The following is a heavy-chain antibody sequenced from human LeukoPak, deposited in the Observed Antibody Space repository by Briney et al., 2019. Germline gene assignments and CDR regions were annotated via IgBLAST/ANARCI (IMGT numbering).Heavy chain of an antibody. Sequence: GGSLRLSCAASGFTFSSYAMSWARQAPGKGLEWVSAISGSGGSTYYADSVKGRFTISRDNSKNTLYLQMNSLRAEDTAVYYCAKSPWGLNDAFDIWGQGTMVTVSS. V-gene: IGHV3-23*01. J-gene: IGHJ3*02. CDR2: ISGSGGST. CDR3: AKSPWGLNDAFDI. D-gene: IGHD7-27*01. CDR1: GFTFSSYA.